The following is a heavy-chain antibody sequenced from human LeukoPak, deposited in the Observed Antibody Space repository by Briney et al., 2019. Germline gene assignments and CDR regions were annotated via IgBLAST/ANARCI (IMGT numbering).Heavy chain of an antibody. CDR1: GFTFSSYS. D-gene: IGHD2-15*01. CDR3: ARGPSDYCSGGSCYLGG. Sequence: GRSLRLSCAASGFTFSSYSMNWVRQAPGKGLEWVSSISSSSSYIYYADSVKGRFTISRDNAKNSLYLQMNSLRAEDTAVYYCARGPSDYCSGGSCYLGGWGQGTLVTVSS. V-gene: IGHV3-21*01. CDR2: ISSSSSYI. J-gene: IGHJ4*02.